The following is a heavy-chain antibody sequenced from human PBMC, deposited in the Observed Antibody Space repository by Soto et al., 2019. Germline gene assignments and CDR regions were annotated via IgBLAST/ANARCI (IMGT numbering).Heavy chain of an antibody. Sequence: GGSLRLSCAASGFTFSSYGMHWVRQAPGKGLEWVAVISYDGSNKYYADSVKGRFTISRDNSKNTLYLQMNSLRAEDTAVYYCAILAVASSNFDYWGQGTLVTVSS. CDR3: AILAVASSNFDY. CDR1: GFTFSSYG. V-gene: IGHV3-30*03. D-gene: IGHD6-19*01. CDR2: ISYDGSNK. J-gene: IGHJ4*02.